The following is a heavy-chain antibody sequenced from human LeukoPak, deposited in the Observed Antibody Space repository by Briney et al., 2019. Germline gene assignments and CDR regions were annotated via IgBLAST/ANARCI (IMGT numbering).Heavy chain of an antibody. V-gene: IGHV4-39*07. D-gene: IGHD5-18*01. CDR3: ARTTEGGYTYDYFYYYYMDV. CDR1: GGSISSSSDY. CDR2: IYYHENT. Sequence: PSETLSLTCTVSGGSISSSSDYWGWIRQAPGKGLEWIGSIYYHENTYYNSSLKSRVTIPVDTSKNHFSLKLSSVTAADTAVYYCARTTEGGYTYDYFYYYYMDVWGKGTTVTISS. J-gene: IGHJ6*03.